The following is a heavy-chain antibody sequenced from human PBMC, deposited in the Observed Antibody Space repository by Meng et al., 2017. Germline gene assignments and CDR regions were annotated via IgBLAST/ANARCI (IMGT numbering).Heavy chain of an antibody. CDR2: ISYDGSNK. CDR1: GFTFSSYA. V-gene: IGHV3-30*04. Sequence: GGSLRLSCAASGFTFSSYAMHWVRQAPGKGLEWVAVISYDGSNKYYADSVKGRFTISRDNSKNTLYLQMNSLRAEDTVVYYCARATVTTLGLDYWGQGTLVTVSS. CDR3: ARATVTTLGLDY. D-gene: IGHD4-17*01. J-gene: IGHJ4*02.